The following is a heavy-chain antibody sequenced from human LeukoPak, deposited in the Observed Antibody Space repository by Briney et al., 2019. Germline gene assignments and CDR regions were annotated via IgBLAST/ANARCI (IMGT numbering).Heavy chain of an antibody. J-gene: IGHJ4*02. CDR3: ARKSRTSITMIVVGTLDS. CDR1: GGSFSGYY. CDR2: INHSGST. D-gene: IGHD3-22*01. V-gene: IGHV4-34*01. Sequence: PSETLSLTCAVNGGSFSGYYWSWIRQPPGKGLEWIGEINHSGSTNYNPSLKSRVTISVDTSKNQFSLKLSSVTAADTAVYYCARKSRTSITMIVVGTLDSWGQGTLVTVSS.